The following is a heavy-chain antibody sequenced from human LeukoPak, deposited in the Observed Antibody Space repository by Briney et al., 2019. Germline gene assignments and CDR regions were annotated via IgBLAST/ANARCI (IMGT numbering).Heavy chain of an antibody. CDR1: GFTFSSYA. CDR2: ISYDGTNK. D-gene: IGHD3-10*01. CDR3: ARENYYGSGSLDY. J-gene: IGHJ4*02. V-gene: IGHV3-30-3*01. Sequence: GGSLRLSCAASGFTFSSYAMHWVRQAPGKGLEWVAFISYDGTNKYYADSVEGRFTISRDKSKNTLYLQMNSLRAKDTAVYYCARENYYGSGSLDYWGQGTLVTVSS.